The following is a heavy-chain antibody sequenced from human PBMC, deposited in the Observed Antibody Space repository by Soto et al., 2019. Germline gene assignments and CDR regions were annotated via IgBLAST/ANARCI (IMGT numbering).Heavy chain of an antibody. V-gene: IGHV3-30*18. CDR1: GFTFNNYG. CDR3: TKDGRFDSDGSLYYYYGMDV. CDR2: ISNDGSNK. J-gene: IGHJ6*02. D-gene: IGHD2-15*01. Sequence: PGGSLRLSCAASGFTFNNYGMNWVRQAPGKGLEWVAIISNDGSNKYYIESVRGRFTISRDNSKNMLFMQMNSLRVEDTAVYFCTKDGRFDSDGSLYYYYGMDVSGQGTTATVYS.